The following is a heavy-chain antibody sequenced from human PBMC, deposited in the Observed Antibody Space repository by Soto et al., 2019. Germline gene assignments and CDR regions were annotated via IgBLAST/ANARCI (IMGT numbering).Heavy chain of an antibody. CDR2: IGGAGSNI. CDR1: GFTFSEYA. V-gene: IGHV3-23*01. CDR3: AKVLVSRNGVFAPFDM. D-gene: IGHD2-21*01. Sequence: GGSLRLSCAASGFTFSEYAMTWVRQAPGKGLEWVSVIGGAGSNIYYADSVEGRFTVSRDDSKNTLYLRMDSLRVEDTAVYYCAKVLVSRNGVFAPFDMWGQGKMVTVSS. J-gene: IGHJ3*02.